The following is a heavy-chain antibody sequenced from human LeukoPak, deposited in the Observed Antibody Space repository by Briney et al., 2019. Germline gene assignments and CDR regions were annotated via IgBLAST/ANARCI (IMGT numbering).Heavy chain of an antibody. D-gene: IGHD6-19*01. V-gene: IGHV4-34*01. CDR2: INHSGST. Sequence: SETLSLTCAVYGGSFSGYYWSWIRQPPGKGLEWIGEINHSGSTNYNPSLKSRVTISVDTSKNQFSLKLSSVTAADTAVYYCARTYSSGWSKGYFDLWGRGTLVTVSS. J-gene: IGHJ2*01. CDR1: GGSFSGYY. CDR3: ARTYSSGWSKGYFDL.